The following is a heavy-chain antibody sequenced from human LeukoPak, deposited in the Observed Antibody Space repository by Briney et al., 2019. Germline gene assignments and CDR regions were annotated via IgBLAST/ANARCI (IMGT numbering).Heavy chain of an antibody. CDR3: ARGAGTGYDYYYGMDV. CDR1: GFIFSGYY. CDR2: IYPKSGAT. D-gene: IGHD1-26*01. J-gene: IGHJ6*02. V-gene: IGHV1-2*07. Sequence: ASVKVSCKASGFIFSGYYLHWMRHVPGQGLEWMGWIYPKSGATECADKFQGRVIMTRDTSINTVSMELSRLKSDDTAVYFCARGAGTGYDYYYGMDVWGQGTTVTVSS.